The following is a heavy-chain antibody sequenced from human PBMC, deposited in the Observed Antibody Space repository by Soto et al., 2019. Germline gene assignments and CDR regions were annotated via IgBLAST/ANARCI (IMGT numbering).Heavy chain of an antibody. CDR2: INTRNGDT. CDR1: GYTFTGNY. Sequence: QVQLVQSGAEVKKPGASVKVSCKDSGYTFTGNYMPWMRQAPGQGPERMGWINTRNGDTDYAQKLQGRLTITRDTAISTAYMDLSSLPSEGTATYVCVRGGGVDVVTPTRIVFDYWGQGTLLTVSA. CDR3: VRGGGVDVVTPTRIVFDY. D-gene: IGHD2-21*02. J-gene: IGHJ4*02. V-gene: IGHV1-2*02.